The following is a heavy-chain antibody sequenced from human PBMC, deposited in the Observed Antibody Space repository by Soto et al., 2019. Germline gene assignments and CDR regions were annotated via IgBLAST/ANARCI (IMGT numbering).Heavy chain of an antibody. D-gene: IGHD3-10*01. Sequence: ASVKVSCKASGYTFTSYGISWVRQAPGQGLEWMGWIIPILDVANYAQKVQGRVTMTTDTSTSTAYMELRSLRSDDTAVYYCARGVGSGSYYNQYTWFDPWGQGTLVTVSS. CDR3: ARGVGSGSYYNQYTWFDP. J-gene: IGHJ5*02. V-gene: IGHV1-18*01. CDR2: IIPILDVA. CDR1: GYTFTSYG.